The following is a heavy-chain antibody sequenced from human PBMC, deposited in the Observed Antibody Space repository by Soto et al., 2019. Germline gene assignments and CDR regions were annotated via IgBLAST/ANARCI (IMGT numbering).Heavy chain of an antibody. CDR3: ARDRSSSGYDL. V-gene: IGHV3-13*01. J-gene: IGHJ5*02. CDR2: IATAGRT. D-gene: IGHD5-12*01. Sequence: GGSLRLSCAASGFTFSSYDMHWVLQATGKGLEWVSAIATAGRTYYPGSVNGRFTISREXDKNALYLQMNRLRAGDTAGYYCARDRSSSGYDLWGQGT. CDR1: GFTFSSYD.